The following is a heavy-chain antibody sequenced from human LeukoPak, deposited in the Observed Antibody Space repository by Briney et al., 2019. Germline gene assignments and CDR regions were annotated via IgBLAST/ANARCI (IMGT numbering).Heavy chain of an antibody. Sequence: SETLSLTCAVYGGSFSGYYWSWIRQPPGKGLEWIGEINHSGSTNYNPSLKSRVTISVDTSKNQFSLKLSSVTAADTAVYYCARAKVGATTFAFDIWGQGTMVTVSS. CDR3: ARAKVGATTFAFDI. D-gene: IGHD1-26*01. V-gene: IGHV4-34*01. J-gene: IGHJ3*02. CDR1: GGSFSGYY. CDR2: INHSGST.